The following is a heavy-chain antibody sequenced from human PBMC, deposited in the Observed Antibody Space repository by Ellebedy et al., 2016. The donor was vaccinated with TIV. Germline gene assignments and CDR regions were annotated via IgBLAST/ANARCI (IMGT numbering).Heavy chain of an antibody. CDR1: GYTFTAYA. J-gene: IGHJ6*03. Sequence: AASVKVSCRASGYTFTAYAMNWVRQAPGQGLEWMGWINPNTGNPTYAQGFTGRFVFSLDTSVRTTYLQISSLEADDTAVYYCARGDDMDVWGKGTTVIVSS. CDR2: INPNTGNP. CDR3: ARGDDMDV. V-gene: IGHV7-4-1*02.